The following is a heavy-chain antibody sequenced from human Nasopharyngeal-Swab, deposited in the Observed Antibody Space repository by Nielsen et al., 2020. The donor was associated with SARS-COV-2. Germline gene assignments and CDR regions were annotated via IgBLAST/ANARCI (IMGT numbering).Heavy chain of an antibody. CDR1: GFTFSSYS. D-gene: IGHD6-13*01. V-gene: IGHV3-21*01. J-gene: IGHJ6*02. Sequence: GESLKISCAASGFTFSSYSMNWVRQAPGKVLEWVSSISSSSSYIYYADSVKGRFTISRDNAKNSLYLQMNSLRAEDTAVYYCARAYSSSCLCYYGMDVWGQGTTVTVSS. CDR2: ISSSSSYI. CDR3: ARAYSSSCLCYYGMDV.